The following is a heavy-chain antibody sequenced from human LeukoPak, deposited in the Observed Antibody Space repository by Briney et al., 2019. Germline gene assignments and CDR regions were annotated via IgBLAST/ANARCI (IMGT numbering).Heavy chain of an antibody. CDR3: ARPGTAAAGTGWFDP. V-gene: IGHV3-66*02. Sequence: GGSLRLSCAASGFTVSSNYMSWVRQAPGKGLEWVSVIYSGGSTYYADSVKGRFTISRDNSKNTLYLQMNSLRAEDTAVYYCARPGTAAAGTGWFDPWGQGTLVTVSS. J-gene: IGHJ5*02. CDR1: GFTVSSNY. D-gene: IGHD6-13*01. CDR2: IYSGGST.